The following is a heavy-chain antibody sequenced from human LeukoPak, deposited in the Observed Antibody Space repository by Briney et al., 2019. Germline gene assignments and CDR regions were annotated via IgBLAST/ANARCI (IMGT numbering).Heavy chain of an antibody. Sequence: PGGSLRLSCAASGFTFSSYWMSWVRQALGKGLEWVANIKQDGSEKYYVDSVKGRFTISRDNAKNTLYVQMNSLRAEDTAVYYCARMGHDILVPSGMDVWGQGTTVTVSS. D-gene: IGHD1-1*01. CDR2: IKQDGSEK. V-gene: IGHV3-7*01. J-gene: IGHJ6*02. CDR3: ARMGHDILVPSGMDV. CDR1: GFTFSSYW.